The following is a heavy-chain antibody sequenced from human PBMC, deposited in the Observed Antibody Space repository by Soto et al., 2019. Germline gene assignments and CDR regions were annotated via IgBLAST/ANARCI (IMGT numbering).Heavy chain of an antibody. CDR1: GFTFSSYA. Sequence: EVQLLESGGGLVQPGGSLRLSCAASGFTFSSYAMSWVRQAPGRGREWVSAISGSGGSTYYADYVKGRFTISRDNSKNTLYLQMNSLRAEDTAVYYCAKALLPAAMWTAFYGMDVWGQGTTVTVSS. J-gene: IGHJ6*02. D-gene: IGHD2-2*01. CDR2: ISGSGGST. CDR3: AKALLPAAMWTAFYGMDV. V-gene: IGHV3-23*01.